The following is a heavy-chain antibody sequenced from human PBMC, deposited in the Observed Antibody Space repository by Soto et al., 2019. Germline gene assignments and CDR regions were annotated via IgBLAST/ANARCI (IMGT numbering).Heavy chain of an antibody. CDR1: GASISNTDW. V-gene: IGHV4-4*02. CDR2: IYHSGTT. J-gene: IGHJ4*02. CDR3: AIPGAGDFDY. Sequence: QVQLQESGPGLVEPSGTLSLTCAVSGASISNTDWWSWVRQPPGKGLEWIGEIYHSGTTSCVPSLKSRVTISLDKSKSQFSLKLTSVTAADTAVYYCAIPGAGDFDYWGRGTLVTVSS. D-gene: IGHD6-13*01.